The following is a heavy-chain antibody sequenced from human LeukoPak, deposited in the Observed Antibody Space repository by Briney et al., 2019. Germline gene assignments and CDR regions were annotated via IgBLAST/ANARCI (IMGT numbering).Heavy chain of an antibody. V-gene: IGHV1-69*04. CDR1: GGTFSSYA. J-gene: IGHJ4*02. CDR3: ARASLAAAGTPFFNY. Sequence: GASVKVSCKASGGTFSSYAISWVRQAPGQGLEWMGRIIPILGIANYAQKFQGRVTITADKSTSTAYMELSSLRSEDTAVYYCARASLAAAGTPFFNYWGQGTLVNVSS. D-gene: IGHD6-13*01. CDR2: IIPILGIA.